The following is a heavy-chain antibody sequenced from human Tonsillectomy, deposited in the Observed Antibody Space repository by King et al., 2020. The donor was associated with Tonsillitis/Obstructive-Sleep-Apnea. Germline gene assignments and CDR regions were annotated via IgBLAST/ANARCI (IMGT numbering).Heavy chain of an antibody. V-gene: IGHV4-39*01. Sequence: QLQESGPGLVKPSETLSLTCTVSGGSISSSSYYWGWIRQPPGKGLEWIGSIYYSGSTYYNPSLKSRVTISVDTSKNQFSLKLRSVTAADTAVFYCSIPDTPMVTVDFWGQGTLVTVSS. J-gene: IGHJ4*02. CDR3: SIPDTPMVTVDF. CDR2: IYYSGST. CDR1: GGSISSSSYY. D-gene: IGHD5-18*01.